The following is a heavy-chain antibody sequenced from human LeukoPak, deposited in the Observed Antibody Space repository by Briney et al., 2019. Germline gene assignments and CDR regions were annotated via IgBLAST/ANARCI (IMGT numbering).Heavy chain of an antibody. V-gene: IGHV3-33*01. J-gene: IGHJ4*02. CDR1: GFTFNTYG. Sequence: GGSLRLSCAASGFTFNTYGMHWVRQAPGKGLEWVAVIWYDGSNEFYSDSVKGRFTISRHNSKNTLYLQMNSLRAEDTAVYYCARDSVRDGYNSDYFDFWGQGTLVTVSS. CDR3: ARDSVRDGYNSDYFDF. CDR2: IWYDGSNE. D-gene: IGHD5-24*01.